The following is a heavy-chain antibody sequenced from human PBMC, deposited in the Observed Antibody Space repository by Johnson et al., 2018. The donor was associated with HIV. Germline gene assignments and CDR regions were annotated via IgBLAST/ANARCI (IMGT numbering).Heavy chain of an antibody. V-gene: IGHV3-20*04. Sequence: VQLVESGGGVVRPGGSLRLSCAASGFTFDDYGMSWVRQAPGKGLEWVSGINWNGGRTGYTDSVNGRFTISRDNAKNSLYLHMNSLRAEDTAFYYCARALKWELGLPDWDAFDILGQGTMVTVSS. D-gene: IGHD1-26*01. CDR2: INWNGGRT. CDR1: GFTFDDYG. J-gene: IGHJ3*02. CDR3: ARALKWELGLPDWDAFDI.